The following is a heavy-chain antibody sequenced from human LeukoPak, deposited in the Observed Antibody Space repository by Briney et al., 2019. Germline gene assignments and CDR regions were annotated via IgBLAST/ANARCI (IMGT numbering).Heavy chain of an antibody. CDR3: ARLNCGGDCYHYYGMDV. CDR1: GGSISSYY. Sequence: SETLSLTCTVSGGSISSYYWSWTRQPPGKGLEWIGYIYYSGSTNYNPSLKSRVTISVDTSKNQFSLKLSSVTAADTAVYYCARLNCGGDCYHYYGMDVWGQGTTVTVSS. V-gene: IGHV4-59*08. CDR2: IYYSGST. J-gene: IGHJ6*02. D-gene: IGHD2-21*02.